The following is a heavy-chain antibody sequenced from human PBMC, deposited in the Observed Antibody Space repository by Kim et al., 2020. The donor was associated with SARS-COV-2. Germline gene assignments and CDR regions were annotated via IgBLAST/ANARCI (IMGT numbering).Heavy chain of an antibody. Sequence: ASVKVSCKASGYTFTSYGISWVRQAPGQGLEWMGWISAYNGNTNYAQKLQGRVTMTTDTSTSTAYMELRSLRSDDTAVYYCARDMEQWLAPIWGFSDYWGQGTLVTVSS. CDR1: GYTFTSYG. CDR2: ISAYNGNT. CDR3: ARDMEQWLAPIWGFSDY. D-gene: IGHD6-19*01. V-gene: IGHV1-18*01. J-gene: IGHJ4*02.